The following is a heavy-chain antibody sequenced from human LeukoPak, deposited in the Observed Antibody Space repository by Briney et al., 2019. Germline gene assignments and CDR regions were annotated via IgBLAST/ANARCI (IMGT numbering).Heavy chain of an antibody. V-gene: IGHV3-23*01. D-gene: IGHD6-19*01. CDR1: GFTFSNYA. J-gene: IGHJ4*02. Sequence: GGSLRLSCAASGFTFSNYAMSWVRQAPGKGLEWVSSISGSAGITYYADSVKGRFTLSRDNSKNTLYLQMNSLRAEDTALYYCAKKINGAVASREGYFDYWGQGTLVTVSS. CDR2: ISGSAGIT. CDR3: AKKINGAVASREGYFDY.